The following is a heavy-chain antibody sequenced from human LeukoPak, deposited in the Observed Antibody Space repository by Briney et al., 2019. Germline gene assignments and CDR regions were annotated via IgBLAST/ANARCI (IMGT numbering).Heavy chain of an antibody. CDR2: IRYDRNIK. CDR1: GFTFSSYV. J-gene: IGHJ4*02. CDR3: VKDNPLHY. Sequence: GGALRLSFGASGFTFSSYVRLWVRQTPAKVLGREAFIRYDRNIKFYADSMKGRVTSPIDKSKNKLYQHINRLRPDDTALYYCVKDNPLHYWGQGPLVIVSS. V-gene: IGHV3-30*02. D-gene: IGHD1-14*01.